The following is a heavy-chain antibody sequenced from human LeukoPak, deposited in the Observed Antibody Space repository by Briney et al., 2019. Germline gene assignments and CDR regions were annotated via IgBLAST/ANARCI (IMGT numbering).Heavy chain of an antibody. Sequence: KASETLSLTCTVSGGSISSYYWSWIRQPPGKGLEWIGYIYYSGSTNYNPSLKSRVTISVDTSKNQFSLKLSSVTAADTAVYYCATTRDGYNFDYWGQGTLVTVSS. D-gene: IGHD5-24*01. CDR1: GGSISSYY. CDR3: ATTRDGYNFDY. V-gene: IGHV4-59*01. CDR2: IYYSGST. J-gene: IGHJ4*02.